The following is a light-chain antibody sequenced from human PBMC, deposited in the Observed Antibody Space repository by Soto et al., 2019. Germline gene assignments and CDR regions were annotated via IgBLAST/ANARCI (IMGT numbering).Light chain of an antibody. CDR3: QQYVTSPRT. Sequence: EIVLTQSPGTLSLSPGERATLSCRASLSVNSDYLAWYQQKPGQAPRLLIYGASNRATVIPDRFSGSGSGTDFTLTISRLEPEDFAVYYCQQYVTSPRTFGQGTKVEIK. CDR1: LSVNSDY. J-gene: IGKJ1*01. CDR2: GAS. V-gene: IGKV3-20*01.